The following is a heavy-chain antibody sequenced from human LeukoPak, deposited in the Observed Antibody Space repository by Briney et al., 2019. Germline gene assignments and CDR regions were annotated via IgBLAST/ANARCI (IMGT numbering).Heavy chain of an antibody. J-gene: IGHJ6*02. CDR3: ARDPPVVTQNSHYYYGMDV. V-gene: IGHV1-18*01. D-gene: IGHD3-16*02. CDR1: GYTFTSYG. Sequence: ASVKVSCKASGYTFTSYGISWVRQAPGQGLERMGWISAYNGNTNYAQKLQGRVTMTTDTSTSTAYMELRSLRSDDTAVYYCARDPPVVTQNSHYYYGMDVWGQGTTVTVSS. CDR2: ISAYNGNT.